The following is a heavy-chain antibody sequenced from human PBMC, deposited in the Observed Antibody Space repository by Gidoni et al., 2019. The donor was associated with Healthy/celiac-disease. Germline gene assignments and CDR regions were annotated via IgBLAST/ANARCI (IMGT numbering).Heavy chain of an antibody. D-gene: IGHD1-26*01. CDR2: IYYSVST. J-gene: IGHJ3*02. Sequence: QLQLQESAPRLVKPSETLSLTCTVSGGSISSSCYYWGWIRQPAGKVLEWIWSIYYSVSTYYNQYIKRRVTISVDTSKNQFSLKLSSVTAADTAVYYCAIRIVGATSDAFDIWGKGTMVTVSS. V-gene: IGHV4-39*01. CDR3: AIRIVGATSDAFDI. CDR1: GGSISSSCYY.